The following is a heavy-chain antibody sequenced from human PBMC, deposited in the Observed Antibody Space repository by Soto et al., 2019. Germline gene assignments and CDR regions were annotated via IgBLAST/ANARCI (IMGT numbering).Heavy chain of an antibody. CDR3: ARDEPVSVLEGYYDSSYFDY. J-gene: IGHJ4*02. CDR1: GFTFSSYA. D-gene: IGHD3-22*01. Sequence: GGSLRLSCAASGFTFSSYAMHWVRQAPGKGLEWVAVISYDGSNKYYADSVKGRFTIYRDNSKNTLYLQMISLRAEETAVYYCARDEPVSVLEGYYDSSYFDYWGQGTLVTVSS. V-gene: IGHV3-30-3*01. CDR2: ISYDGSNK.